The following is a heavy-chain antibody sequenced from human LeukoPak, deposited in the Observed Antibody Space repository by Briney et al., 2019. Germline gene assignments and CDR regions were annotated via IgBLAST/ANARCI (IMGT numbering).Heavy chain of an antibody. CDR1: GYTFTSYA. J-gene: IGHJ5*02. CDR2: INAGNGNT. V-gene: IGHV1-3*01. D-gene: IGHD6-19*01. CDR3: ARVLSPYSSGLGWFDP. Sequence: ASAKVSCKASGYTFTSYAMHWVRQAPGQRLEWMGWINAGNGNTKYSQKFQGRVTITRDTSASTAYMELSSLRSEDTAVYYCARVLSPYSSGLGWFDPWGQGTLVTVSS.